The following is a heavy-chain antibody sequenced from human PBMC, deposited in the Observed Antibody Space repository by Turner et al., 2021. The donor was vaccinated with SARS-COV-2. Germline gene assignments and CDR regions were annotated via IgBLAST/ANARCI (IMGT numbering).Heavy chain of an antibody. V-gene: IGHV3-23*04. CDR3: ASYVWGSYRYSDH. CDR2: ISGSADST. D-gene: IGHD3-16*02. Sequence: EVQLVESGGGLVQPGGSLRLSFAASGFTFNLFAMGWVRQAPGKGLEWFSGISGSADSTYHADSVSGRFTISRDNSNNTLYLQMNSLRAEDLTLYYFASYVWGSYRYSDHWGQGTLVTVSS. J-gene: IGHJ4*02. CDR1: GFTFNLFA.